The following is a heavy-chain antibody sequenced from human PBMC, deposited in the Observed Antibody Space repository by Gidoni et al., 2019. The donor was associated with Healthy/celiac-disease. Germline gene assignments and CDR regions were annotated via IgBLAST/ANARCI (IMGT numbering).Heavy chain of an antibody. CDR1: GFTLSSYG. CDR3: ARAGTPYSYGTPRFDY. V-gene: IGHV3-30*03. CDR2: ISYDGSNK. Sequence: QVQLLESGGGVFQPGRSLRLYCAASGFTLSSYGMHWVRQAPGKGLAWVAVISYDGSNKYYADSVKGRFTISRDNSKNTLYLQRNSLRAEDTAVYYCARAGTPYSYGTPRFDYWGQGTLVTVSS. J-gene: IGHJ4*02. D-gene: IGHD5-18*01.